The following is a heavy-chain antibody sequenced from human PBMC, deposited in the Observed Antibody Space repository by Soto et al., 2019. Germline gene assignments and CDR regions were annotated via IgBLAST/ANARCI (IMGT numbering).Heavy chain of an antibody. D-gene: IGHD4-17*01. CDR3: ARGTVTTSSPDY. CDR2: IIPILGIA. V-gene: IGHV1-69*02. Sequence: QVQLVQSGAEVKKPGSSVKVSCKASGGTFSSYTISWVRQAPGQGLEWMGRIIPILGIANYAQKFQGRVTITADKSTSTAYLALSSLRSEDTAVYYCARGTVTTSSPDYWGQGTLVTVSS. J-gene: IGHJ4*02. CDR1: GGTFSSYT.